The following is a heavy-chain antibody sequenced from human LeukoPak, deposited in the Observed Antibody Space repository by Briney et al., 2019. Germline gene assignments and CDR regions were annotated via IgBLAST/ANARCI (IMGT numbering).Heavy chain of an antibody. CDR1: GFILSNNY. V-gene: IGHV3-66*01. Sequence: GGSLRLPCAASGFILSNNYLGWVRPPPGKGLEWVSIIYRGGTEDYADSVKGRFTVSRDHYKNAMYLQMNSQRSGDTAMYYCVRDPYRDYDRLDAFDIWGHGTMVTVSS. J-gene: IGHJ3*02. D-gene: IGHD4-17*01. CDR3: VRDPYRDYDRLDAFDI. CDR2: IYRGGTE.